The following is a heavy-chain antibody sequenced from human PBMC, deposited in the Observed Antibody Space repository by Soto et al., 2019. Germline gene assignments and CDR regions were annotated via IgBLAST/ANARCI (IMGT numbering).Heavy chain of an antibody. Sequence: EVQLVESGGGLVQPGGSLRLSCAASEFTFNNYWMHWVRQVPGKGLEWVSRINTDGSTTTYADSVMGRFTIARDNADNTVYRQINSLRAEDTAVYYCARGIYLKYGLDVWGQGATVTVSS. D-gene: IGHD3-16*02. V-gene: IGHV3-74*03. J-gene: IGHJ6*02. CDR1: EFTFNNYW. CDR2: INTDGSTT. CDR3: ARGIYLKYGLDV.